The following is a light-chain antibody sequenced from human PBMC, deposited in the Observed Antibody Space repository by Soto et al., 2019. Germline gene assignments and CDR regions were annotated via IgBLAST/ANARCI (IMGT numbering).Light chain of an antibody. Sequence: PGERCTLSCGASQSVSSSLGWYQQKPGQAPRLLIYGASTRATDMPGRFSGRGAGAEFTLTISSLQSEDFAVYYCQQYRSWPRTFGQGTKVDI. CDR3: QQYRSWPRT. CDR1: QSVSSS. CDR2: GAS. J-gene: IGKJ1*01. V-gene: IGKV3-15*01.